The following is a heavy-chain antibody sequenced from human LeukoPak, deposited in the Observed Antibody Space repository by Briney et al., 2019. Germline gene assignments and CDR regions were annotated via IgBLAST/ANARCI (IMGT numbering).Heavy chain of an antibody. CDR3: ARYDYDFWSGYYAGY. V-gene: IGHV4-30-4*01. D-gene: IGHD3-3*01. J-gene: IGHJ4*02. Sequence: SETLSLTCTVSGGSISSGDYYWSWIRQPPGKGPEWIGYIYYSGSTYYNPSLKSRVTISVDTSKNQFSLKLSSVTAADTAVYYCARYDYDFWSGYYAGYWGQGTLVTVSS. CDR1: GGSISSGDYY. CDR2: IYYSGST.